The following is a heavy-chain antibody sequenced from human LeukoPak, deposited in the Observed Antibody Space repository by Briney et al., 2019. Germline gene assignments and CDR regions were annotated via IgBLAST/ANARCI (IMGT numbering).Heavy chain of an antibody. D-gene: IGHD3-3*01. CDR3: ARHLGPLTIFGVVTIDY. Sequence: SETLSLTCTVSGGSISSSSYYWGWVRQPPGKGLEWIGSIYYGGSTYYNPSLKSRVTISVDTSKNQFSLKLSSVTAADTAVYYCARHLGPLTIFGVVTIDYWGQGTLVTVSS. CDR2: IYYGGST. V-gene: IGHV4-39*01. J-gene: IGHJ4*02. CDR1: GGSISSSSYY.